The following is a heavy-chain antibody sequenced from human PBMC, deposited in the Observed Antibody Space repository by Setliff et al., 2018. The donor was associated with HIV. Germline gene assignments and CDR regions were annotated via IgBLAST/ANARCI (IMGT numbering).Heavy chain of an antibody. CDR1: GYTFTSYA. V-gene: IGHV1-3*01. CDR3: ARDIGGWSETETEYFQY. J-gene: IGHJ1*01. Sequence: ASVKVSCKASGYTFTSYAMHWVRQAPGQRLEWMGWINAGNGNIKYSQKFQGRVTITRDTSARTVYMDLVSLISEDTAVYYCARDIGGWSETETEYFQYWGQGTLVTVSS. D-gene: IGHD6-19*01. CDR2: INAGNGNI.